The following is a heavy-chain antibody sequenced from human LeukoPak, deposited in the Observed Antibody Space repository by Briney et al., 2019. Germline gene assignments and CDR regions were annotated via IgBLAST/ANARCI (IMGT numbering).Heavy chain of an antibody. CDR3: AKDHGVAVTGMYY. CDR1: GFAFTSFT. CDR2: ISGTGGNT. J-gene: IGHJ4*02. D-gene: IGHD6-19*01. Sequence: GGSLILSCAASGFAFTSFTMNWVRQTPGKGLEWVSSISGTGGNTYYADSVKGRFTISRDNSRNTLYLQMNSLRAEDTAVYYCAKDHGVAVTGMYYWGQGTLVTVSS. V-gene: IGHV3-23*01.